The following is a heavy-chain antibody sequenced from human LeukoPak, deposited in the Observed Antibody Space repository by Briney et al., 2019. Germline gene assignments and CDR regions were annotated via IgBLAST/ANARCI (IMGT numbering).Heavy chain of an antibody. CDR2: INTNTGNP. V-gene: IGHV7-4-1*02. J-gene: IGHJ4*02. D-gene: IGHD1-26*01. Sequence: AASVKVSCKASGYTFTSYAMNWVRQAPGQGLEWMGWINTNTGNPTYAQGFTGRFVFSLDTSVSTAYLQISSLKAEDTAVYYCARVLYSGSFQYYFDYWGQGTLVTVSS. CDR1: GYTFTSYA. CDR3: ARVLYSGSFQYYFDY.